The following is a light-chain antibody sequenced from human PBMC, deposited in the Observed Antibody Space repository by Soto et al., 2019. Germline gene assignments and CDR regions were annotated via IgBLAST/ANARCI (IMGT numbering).Light chain of an antibody. J-gene: IGLJ2*01. CDR1: SSNIGAGYD. V-gene: IGLV1-40*01. CDR3: HSYDSSLSGSV. CDR2: GNS. Sequence: QSVLTQPPSVSGAPGQRVTISCTGSSSNIGAGYDVHWYQHLPGTAPKLLIYGNSNRPSGVPDRFSGSKSGTSASLAITGLQAEDEADYYCHSYDSSLSGSVFGRGTKLTVL.